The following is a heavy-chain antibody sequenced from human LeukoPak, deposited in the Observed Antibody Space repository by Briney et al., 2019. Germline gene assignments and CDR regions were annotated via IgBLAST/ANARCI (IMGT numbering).Heavy chain of an antibody. D-gene: IGHD5-24*01. V-gene: IGHV1-69*13. Sequence: SVKVSCKASGGTFSSYAISWVRQAPGQGLEWMGGIIPIFGTANYAQKFQGRVTITADESTSTAYMELSSLRSEDTAVYYCARSPRLEMATTYYFDYWGQGTLVTVSS. CDR3: ARSPRLEMATTYYFDY. J-gene: IGHJ4*02. CDR1: GGTFSSYA. CDR2: IIPIFGTA.